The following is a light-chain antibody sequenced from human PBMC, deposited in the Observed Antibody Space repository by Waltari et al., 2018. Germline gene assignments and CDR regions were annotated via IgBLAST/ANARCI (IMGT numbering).Light chain of an antibody. CDR3: QQYSRTPWT. CDR1: QSISGW. Sequence: DIQMTQSPSTLSASVGDSVPITCRASQSISGWLAWYQQKPGKAPTLLIDKATDLESGVPSRFSGRESGTEFTLTISSLQPDDFATYYCQQYSRTPWTFGQGTKVEIK. CDR2: KAT. J-gene: IGKJ1*01. V-gene: IGKV1-5*03.